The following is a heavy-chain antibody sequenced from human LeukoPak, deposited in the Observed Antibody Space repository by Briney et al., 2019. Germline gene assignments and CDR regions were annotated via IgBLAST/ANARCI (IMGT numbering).Heavy chain of an antibody. CDR1: GFTFSTHA. Sequence: PGGSLRLSCAASGFTFSTHAMSWVRQAPGKGLEWVSTISGSGLSTNYAASVKGRFTISRDNSKNTLYLQMNSLRAEDTAVYYCARGTVVVVAATGGLDYWGQGTLVTVSS. V-gene: IGHV3-23*01. D-gene: IGHD2-15*01. CDR2: ISGSGLST. J-gene: IGHJ4*02. CDR3: ARGTVVVVAATGGLDY.